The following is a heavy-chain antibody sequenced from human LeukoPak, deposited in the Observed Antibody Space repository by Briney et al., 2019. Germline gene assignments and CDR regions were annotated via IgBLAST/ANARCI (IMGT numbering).Heavy chain of an antibody. CDR2: IYHSGTT. CDR1: GGSISSGDNS. J-gene: IGHJ5*02. CDR3: ARDLFPFDP. Sequence: SQTLSLTCAVSGGSISSGDNSWSWIRQPPGKGLEWIGYIYHSGTTYYKPSLKSRVTISLDTSKNQFSLKLSSVTAVDAAVYYCARDLFPFDPWGQGTLVTVSS. V-gene: IGHV4-30-2*01.